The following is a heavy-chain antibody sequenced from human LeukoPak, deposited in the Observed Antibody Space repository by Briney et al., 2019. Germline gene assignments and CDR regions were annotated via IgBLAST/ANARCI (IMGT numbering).Heavy chain of an antibody. V-gene: IGHV4-4*07. Sequence: SETLSLTCNVSGGSISSYYWSWIRQPAGKGLEWIGRIYTSGSTNYNPSLKSRVTMSVDTSKNQFSLKLSSVTAADTAVYYCARTMVRGVITYINWFDSWGQGTLVTVSS. CDR2: IYTSGST. D-gene: IGHD3-10*01. CDR3: ARTMVRGVITYINWFDS. J-gene: IGHJ5*01. CDR1: GGSISSYY.